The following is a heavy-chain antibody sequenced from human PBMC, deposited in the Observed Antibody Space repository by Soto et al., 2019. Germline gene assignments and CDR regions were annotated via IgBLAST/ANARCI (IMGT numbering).Heavy chain of an antibody. D-gene: IGHD3-16*02. Sequence: ASVKVSCKASGYTFTSYYMHWVRQAPGQGLEWMGIINPSGGSTSYAQKFQGRVTMTRDTSTSTAYMELSSLRSEDTAVYYCARETDYVWGSYRHDAFDIWGQGTMVTVSS. J-gene: IGHJ3*02. V-gene: IGHV1-46*01. CDR3: ARETDYVWGSYRHDAFDI. CDR2: INPSGGST. CDR1: GYTFTSYY.